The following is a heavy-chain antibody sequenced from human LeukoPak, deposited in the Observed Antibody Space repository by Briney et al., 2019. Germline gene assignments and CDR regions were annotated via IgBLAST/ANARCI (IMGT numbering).Heavy chain of an antibody. Sequence: GGSLRLSCAASGFTSSDFAIHWVRQAPGEGLEWVSVISYDGNNKYYSDSVKGRFTISRDNSKNMVYLQMNSLRAEDTAVYYCARGIGWYSYYYYYMDVWGKGTTVTISS. CDR1: GFTSSDFA. V-gene: IGHV3-30*04. J-gene: IGHJ6*03. CDR2: ISYDGNNK. CDR3: ARGIGWYSYYYYYMDV. D-gene: IGHD6-19*01.